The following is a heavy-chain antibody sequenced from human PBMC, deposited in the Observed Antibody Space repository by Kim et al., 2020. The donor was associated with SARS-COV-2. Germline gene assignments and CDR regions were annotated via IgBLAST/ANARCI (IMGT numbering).Heavy chain of an antibody. CDR3: ARGIAYCGGVCYSAFDY. Sequence: GGSLRLSCAASGFTFSSYGMHWVRQAPGKGLEWVAVIWYDGSNKYYADSVKGRFTISRDNSKNTLYLQMNSLRAEDTAVYYCARGIAYCGGVCYSAFDYWGQGTLVTVSS. CDR1: GFTFSSYG. D-gene: IGHD2-21*01. V-gene: IGHV3-33*01. CDR2: IWYDGSNK. J-gene: IGHJ4*02.